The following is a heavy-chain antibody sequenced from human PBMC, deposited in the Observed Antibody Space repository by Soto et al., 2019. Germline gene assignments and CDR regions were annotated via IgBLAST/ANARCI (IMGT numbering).Heavy chain of an antibody. CDR3: ARDAFVDTAMVTFRPNWFDP. CDR1: GYTFTSYA. D-gene: IGHD5-18*01. CDR2: INAGNGNT. J-gene: IGHJ5*02. Sequence: ASVKVSCKASGYTFTSYAVHWVRQAPGQRLEWMGWINAGNGNTKYSQKFQGRVTITRDTSASTAYMELSSLRSEDTAVYYCARDAFVDTAMVTFRPNWFDPWGQGTLVTVSS. V-gene: IGHV1-3*01.